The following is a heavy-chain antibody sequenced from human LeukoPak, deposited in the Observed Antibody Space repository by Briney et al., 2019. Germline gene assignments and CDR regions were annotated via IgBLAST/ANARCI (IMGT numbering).Heavy chain of an antibody. V-gene: IGHV3-21*01. J-gene: IGHJ3*02. CDR2: ISSSSSYI. CDR1: GFTFSSYA. D-gene: IGHD5-24*01. CDR3: ARGRESRKKAFDI. Sequence: GGSLRLSCAASGFTFSSYAMHWVRQAPGKGLEWVSSISSSSSYIYYADSVKGRFTISRDNAKNSLYLQMNSLRAEDTAVYYCARGRESRKKAFDIWGQGTMVTVSS.